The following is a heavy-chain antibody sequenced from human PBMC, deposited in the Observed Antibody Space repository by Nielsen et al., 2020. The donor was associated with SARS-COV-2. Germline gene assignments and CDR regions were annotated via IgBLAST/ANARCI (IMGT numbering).Heavy chain of an antibody. J-gene: IGHJ4*02. CDR3: ARKRGGALAGSFDY. CDR1: GGSFSGYY. Sequence: GSLRLSCAVYGGSFSGYYWSWIRQPPGKGLEWIGEINHSGSTNYNPSLKSRVTISVDTSKNQFSLKLSSVTAADTAVYYCARKRGGALAGSFDYWGQGTLVTVSS. V-gene: IGHV4-34*01. CDR2: INHSGST. D-gene: IGHD2-21*01.